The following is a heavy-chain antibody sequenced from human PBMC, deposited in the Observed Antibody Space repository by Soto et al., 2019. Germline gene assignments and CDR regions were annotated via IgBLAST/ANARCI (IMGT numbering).Heavy chain of an antibody. CDR1: GFTFSTCG. CDR3: ASTDYGGDGQDY. J-gene: IGHJ4*02. CDR2: VSYTGDTT. Sequence: PGGSLRLSCASSGFTFSTCGMSWVRQAPGKGLEWVSSVSYTGDTTYYADSVKGRFTISRDNSKNTVYLQMNSLRTEDTATYYCASTDYGGDGQDYWGQGTLVTVSS. V-gene: IGHV3-23*01. D-gene: IGHD4-17*01.